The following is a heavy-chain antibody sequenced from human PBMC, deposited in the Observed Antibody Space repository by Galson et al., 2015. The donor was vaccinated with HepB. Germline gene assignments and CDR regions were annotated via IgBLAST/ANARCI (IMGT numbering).Heavy chain of an antibody. V-gene: IGHV5-10-1*01. Sequence: SGAAAIKPGDSLTISCKGSGYTFTAVWISWVRQIPGKVLEWMGRLDPSDSYTAYSPSFQGHVSMSVDKSTTTAYRQWSSLTASDTAMYYCASRHAYFRSGTWYNVADYWGQGTLVSVSS. D-gene: IGHD3-10*01. J-gene: IGHJ4*02. CDR1: GYTFTAVW. CDR2: LDPSDSYT. CDR3: ASRHAYFRSGTWYNVADY.